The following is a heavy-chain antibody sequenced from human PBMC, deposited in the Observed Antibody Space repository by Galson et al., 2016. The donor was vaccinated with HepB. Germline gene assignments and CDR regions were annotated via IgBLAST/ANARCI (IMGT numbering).Heavy chain of an antibody. CDR3: ARDNYGYGNYLDS. J-gene: IGHJ4*02. D-gene: IGHD3-16*01. CDR2: ISSEGSRT. Sequence: SLRLSCAASGFTFSSHTMHWVRQAPGKGLEWVAVISSEGSRTGYADSVKGRFTISRDISKNTVFLPMNSRRVIDTAVYYCARDNYGYGNYLDSWGQGTLVTVSS. CDR1: GFTFSSHT. V-gene: IGHV3-30-3*01.